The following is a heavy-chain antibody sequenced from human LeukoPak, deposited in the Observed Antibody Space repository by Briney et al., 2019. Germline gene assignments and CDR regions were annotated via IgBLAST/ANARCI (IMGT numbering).Heavy chain of an antibody. CDR1: GGSISSYY. Sequence: SETLSLTCTVSGGSISSYYWSWIRQPAGKGLEWIGRIYTSGSTNYNPSLKSRVTMSVDTSKNQFSLKLSSVTAADTAVYYCARGVVWGSYRYTGNWFDPWGQGTLVTVSS. CDR3: ARGVVWGSYRYTGNWFDP. J-gene: IGHJ5*02. CDR2: IYTSGST. V-gene: IGHV4-4*07. D-gene: IGHD3-16*02.